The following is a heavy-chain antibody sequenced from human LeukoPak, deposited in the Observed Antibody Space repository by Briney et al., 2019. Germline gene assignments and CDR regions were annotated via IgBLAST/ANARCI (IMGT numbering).Heavy chain of an antibody. CDR1: GFSFGSYA. Sequence: PGGSLRLSCAASGFSFGSYAMSWVRQAPGKGLEWVSSISAGGASTYYADSVKGRFTLSGDNSKSTLYLQMSSLGAADTAVYYCAKDRAGYSGARGFDYWGQGTLVTVSS. D-gene: IGHD5-12*01. J-gene: IGHJ4*02. V-gene: IGHV3-23*01. CDR3: AKDRAGYSGARGFDY. CDR2: ISAGGAST.